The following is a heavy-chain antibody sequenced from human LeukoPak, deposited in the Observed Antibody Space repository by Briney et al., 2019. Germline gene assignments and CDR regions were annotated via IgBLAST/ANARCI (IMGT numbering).Heavy chain of an antibody. CDR3: AREASSIAARDFDY. CDR1: GGSISSYY. CDR2: IYTSGST. J-gene: IGHJ4*02. V-gene: IGHV4-4*07. D-gene: IGHD6-6*01. Sequence: PSETLSLTCTVPGGSISSYYWSWIRQPAGKGLEWIGRIYTSGSTNYNPSLKSRVTMSVDTSKNQFSLKLSSVTAADTAVYYCAREASSIAARDFDYWGQGTLVTVSS.